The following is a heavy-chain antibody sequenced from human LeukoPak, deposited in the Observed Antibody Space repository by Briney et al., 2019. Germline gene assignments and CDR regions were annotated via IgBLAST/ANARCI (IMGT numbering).Heavy chain of an antibody. CDR2: IYYTGAT. V-gene: IGHV4-39*07. Sequence: SETLSLTCTVSGVSISSGVYHWGWIRQTPGGGLEWIASIYYTGATYYNPSLRSRVAISLDTSKNQFSLKMESVTAAGTAIYYCARDIPSGYHDHWGQGTLVTVSS. CDR3: ARDIPSGYHDH. J-gene: IGHJ5*02. CDR1: GVSISSGVYH. D-gene: IGHD3-3*01.